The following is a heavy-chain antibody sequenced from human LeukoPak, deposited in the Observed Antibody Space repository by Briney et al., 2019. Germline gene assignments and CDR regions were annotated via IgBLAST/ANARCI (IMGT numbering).Heavy chain of an antibody. V-gene: IGHV1-24*01. D-gene: IGHD1-26*01. J-gene: IGHJ4*02. CDR2: FDPEDGET. Sequence: ASVTVSCTVSGYTLTELSMHWVRQAPGKGLEWMGGFDPEDGETIYAQKFQGRVTMTEDTSTDTAYMELSSLRSEDTAVYYCATSGSYSEPTDYWGQGTLVTVSS. CDR3: ATSGSYSEPTDY. CDR1: GYTLTELS.